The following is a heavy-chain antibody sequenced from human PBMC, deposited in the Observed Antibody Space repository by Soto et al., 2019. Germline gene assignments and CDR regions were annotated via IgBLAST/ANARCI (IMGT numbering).Heavy chain of an antibody. CDR1: GESISSADFY. D-gene: IGHD3-22*01. V-gene: IGHV4-31*03. CDR3: AGRRPSYFDSSPYVEDY. Sequence: QVQLQESGPGLVKPSQTLSLTCTVSGESISSADFYWSWIRQHPGKGLEWIGYMRHSGSTFYNPSLRRSLHISLCTSAHHFSLRLTSVTPADPAVYSCAGRRPSYFDSSPYVEDYWGQVTLCTVSS. J-gene: IGHJ4*02. CDR2: MRHSGST.